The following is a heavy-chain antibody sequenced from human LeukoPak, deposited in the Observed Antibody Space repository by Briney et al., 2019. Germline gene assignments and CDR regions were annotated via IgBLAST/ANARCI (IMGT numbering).Heavy chain of an antibody. CDR3: ARAKEEMTSILGFDY. CDR1: GLIVSSNY. Sequence: GGSLRLSCAASGLIVSSNYMTWVRQAPGKGLEWVSTIYSGGNTYYADSVKGRFTVSRDNPKNTLYLQMNNLRAEDTAVYYCARAKEEMTSILGFDYWGRGTLVTVSS. V-gene: IGHV3-53*01. J-gene: IGHJ4*02. CDR2: IYSGGNT. D-gene: IGHD5-24*01.